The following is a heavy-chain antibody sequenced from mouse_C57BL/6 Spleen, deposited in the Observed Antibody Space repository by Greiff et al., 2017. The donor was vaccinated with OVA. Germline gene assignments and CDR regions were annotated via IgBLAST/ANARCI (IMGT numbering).Heavy chain of an antibody. D-gene: IGHD2-1*01. CDR1: GYSITSGYD. CDR2: ISYSGST. CDR3: ARGRVISKAMDY. V-gene: IGHV3-1*01. Sequence: EVKVEESGPGMVKPSQSLSLTCTVTGYSITSGYDWHWIRHFPGNKLEWMGYISYSGSTNYNPSLKSRISITHDTSKNHFFLKLNSVTTEDTATYYCARGRVISKAMDYWGQGTSVTVSS. J-gene: IGHJ4*01.